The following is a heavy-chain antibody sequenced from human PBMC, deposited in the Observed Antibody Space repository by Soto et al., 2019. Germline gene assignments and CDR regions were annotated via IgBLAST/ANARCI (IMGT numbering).Heavy chain of an antibody. CDR2: IIPILGIA. CDR1: GGTFSSYT. CDR3: ARARTHDDDVDQ. D-gene: IGHD1-1*01. Sequence: QVQLVQSGAEVKKPGSSVKVSCKASGGTFSSYTISWVRQAPGQGLEWMGRIIPILGIANYAQKFQGRVKITADKSTSTAYMELSSLRSEDTAVYYCARARTHDDDVDQWGQGTLVTVSS. V-gene: IGHV1-69*02. J-gene: IGHJ4*02.